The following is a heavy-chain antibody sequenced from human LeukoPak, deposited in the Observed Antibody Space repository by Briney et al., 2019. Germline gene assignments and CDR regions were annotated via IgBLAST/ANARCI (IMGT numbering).Heavy chain of an antibody. CDR3: APATYIFDH. Sequence: ASVKVSCKTSGYTFTDYYMHWVRQAPGQGLEWMGCINTNGGDTNYAPKFQDRVTMTRDTSISTAYLELSSLTLDDRAVYYCAPATYIFDHWGRGTLVIVSS. CDR1: GYTFTDYY. CDR2: INTNGGDT. D-gene: IGHD4-11*01. V-gene: IGHV1-2*02. J-gene: IGHJ4*02.